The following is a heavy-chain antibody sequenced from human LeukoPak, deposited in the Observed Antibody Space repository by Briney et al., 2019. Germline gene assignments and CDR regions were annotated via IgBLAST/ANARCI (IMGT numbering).Heavy chain of an antibody. Sequence: EGSLRLSCAASGFTFSSYAMSWVRQAPGKGLEWVSAISGSGGSTYYADSVKGRFTISRDNSKNTLYLQMNSLRAEDTAVYYCAKESYCSSTSCPFDYWGQGTLVTVSS. CDR1: GFTFSSYA. J-gene: IGHJ4*02. D-gene: IGHD2-2*01. CDR2: ISGSGGST. CDR3: AKESYCSSTSCPFDY. V-gene: IGHV3-23*01.